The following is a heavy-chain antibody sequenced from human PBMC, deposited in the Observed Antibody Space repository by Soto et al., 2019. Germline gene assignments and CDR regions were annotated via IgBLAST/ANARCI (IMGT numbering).Heavy chain of an antibody. J-gene: IGHJ4*02. Sequence: QVQLVESGGGVVQPGRSLRLSCAPSGFTFSSYAMHWVRQAPGKGLEWVTIISYDGSNKYYADSVKGRFTISRDNSKNTLYLQMNSLRAEDTAVYYCAKGGTSSSIDNWGQGTLVTVSS. CDR2: ISYDGSNK. CDR1: GFTFSSYA. V-gene: IGHV3-30*18. D-gene: IGHD6-13*01. CDR3: AKGGTSSSIDN.